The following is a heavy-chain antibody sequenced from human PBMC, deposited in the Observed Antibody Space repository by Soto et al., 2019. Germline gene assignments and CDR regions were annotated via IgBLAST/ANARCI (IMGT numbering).Heavy chain of an antibody. CDR2: INHSGST. J-gene: IGHJ6*02. Sequence: SETLSLTCAVYGGSFSGYYCSWIRQPPGKGLEWIGEINHSGSTNYNPSLKSRVTISVDTSKNQFSLKLSSVTAADTAVYYCARGWGTIFGVVNKLHYHYYYGMDVWGQGTTVTSP. CDR1: GGSFSGYY. CDR3: ARGWGTIFGVVNKLHYHYYYGMDV. D-gene: IGHD3-3*01. V-gene: IGHV4-34*01.